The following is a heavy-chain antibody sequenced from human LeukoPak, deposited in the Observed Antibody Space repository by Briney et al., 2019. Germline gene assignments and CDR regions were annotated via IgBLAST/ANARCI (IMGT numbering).Heavy chain of an antibody. CDR3: ARLLARAVYGYYDSSGRGVDY. CDR1: GGSISSYY. J-gene: IGHJ4*02. V-gene: IGHV4-59*08. Sequence: SETLSLTCTVSGGSISSYYWSWIRQPPGKGLEWIGYIYYSGSTNYNPSLKSRVTISVDTSKNQFSLKLSSVTAADTAVYYCARLLARAVYGYYDSSGRGVDYWGQGTLVTVSS. CDR2: IYYSGST. D-gene: IGHD3-22*01.